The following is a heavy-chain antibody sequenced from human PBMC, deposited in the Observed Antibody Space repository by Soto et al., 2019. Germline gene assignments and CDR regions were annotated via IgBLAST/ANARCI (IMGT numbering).Heavy chain of an antibody. D-gene: IGHD6-13*01. V-gene: IGHV2-5*02. CDR3: AHSTLSAVGTYDY. CDR2: IYWDGDR. Sequence: QITLEESGPTLVKPTQTLMLTCTFSGLSLSTEGVSVGWIRQPPGKALEWLAIIYWDGDRRYSPSVKNRLIISKVASKDQLVFTMTNMDPDDTATYYCAHSTLSAVGTYDYWGQGILVTVSA. CDR1: GLSLSTEGVS. J-gene: IGHJ4*02.